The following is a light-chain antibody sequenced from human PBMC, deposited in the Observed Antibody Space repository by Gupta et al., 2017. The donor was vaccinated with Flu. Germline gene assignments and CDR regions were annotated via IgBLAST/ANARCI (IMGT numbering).Light chain of an antibody. CDR3: LQNYSRSSKT. CDR2: AAS. Sequence: SSLSASVGDRVIITCRASQSISSYLHWYQQKPGKAPKLLIYAASSLQSGVPSRFSGSGSGTDFTLTISSLQPEDFATYFCLQNYSRSSKTFGGGTRVEIK. V-gene: IGKV1-39*01. J-gene: IGKJ4*02. CDR1: QSISSY.